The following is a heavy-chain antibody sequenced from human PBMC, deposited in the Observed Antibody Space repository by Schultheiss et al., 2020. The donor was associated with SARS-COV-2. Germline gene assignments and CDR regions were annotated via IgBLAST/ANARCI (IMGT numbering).Heavy chain of an antibody. D-gene: IGHD2-2*02. CDR3: ARGYCSSTSCYTGVLYFDY. V-gene: IGHV4-34*01. CDR1: GGSFSGYY. J-gene: IGHJ4*02. Sequence: SETLSLTCAVYGGSFSGYYWSWIRQPPGKGLEWIGEINHSGSTNYNPSLKSRVTISVDTSKNQFSLKLSSVTAADTAVYYCARGYCSSTSCYTGVLYFDYWGQGTLVTVSS. CDR2: INHSGST.